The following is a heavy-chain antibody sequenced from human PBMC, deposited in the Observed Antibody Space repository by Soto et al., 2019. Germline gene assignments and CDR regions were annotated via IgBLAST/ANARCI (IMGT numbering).Heavy chain of an antibody. D-gene: IGHD3-10*01. CDR2: ISYDGSNK. CDR1: GFTFSSYG. Sequence: QVQLVESGGGVVQPGRSLRLSCAASGFTFSSYGMHWVRQAPGKGLEWVAVISYDGSNKYYADSVKGRFTISRDNSKNTLYLQMNSLRAEDTAVYYCAKARDGLLWCGELLGWGQGTLVTVSS. CDR3: AKARDGLLWCGELLG. V-gene: IGHV3-30*18. J-gene: IGHJ4*02.